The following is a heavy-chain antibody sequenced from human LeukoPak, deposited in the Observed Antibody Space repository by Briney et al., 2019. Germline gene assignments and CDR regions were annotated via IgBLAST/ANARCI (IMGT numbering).Heavy chain of an antibody. Sequence: KPSETLSLTCTVSGDSINNGSYYWTWIRQPAGKSLEWIGRVYSRGSPNYNSSLKSRVSISIDKSRNQVSLKMNSMTAADTAVYYCARGRNLRVYFDIWGQGTIVTVSS. D-gene: IGHD1-14*01. V-gene: IGHV4-61*02. J-gene: IGHJ3*02. CDR3: ARGRNLRVYFDI. CDR2: VYSRGSP. CDR1: GDSINNGSYY.